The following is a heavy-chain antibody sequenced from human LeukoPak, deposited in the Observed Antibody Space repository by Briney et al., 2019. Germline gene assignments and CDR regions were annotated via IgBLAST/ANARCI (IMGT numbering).Heavy chain of an antibody. Sequence: ASVKVSCMASGYTFTSYDINWVRQATGQGLEWMGWMNPNSGNTGYAQKFQGRVTMTRNTSISTAYMELSSLRSEDTAVYYCARGRAYYDFWSGYQDYYYYMDVWGKGTTVTVSS. D-gene: IGHD3-3*01. CDR3: ARGRAYYDFWSGYQDYYYYMDV. J-gene: IGHJ6*03. CDR1: GYTFTSYD. V-gene: IGHV1-8*01. CDR2: MNPNSGNT.